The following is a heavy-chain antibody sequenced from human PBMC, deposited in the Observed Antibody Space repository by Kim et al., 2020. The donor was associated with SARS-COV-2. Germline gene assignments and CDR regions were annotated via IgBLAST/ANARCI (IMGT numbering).Heavy chain of an antibody. CDR1: GYSFTTYG. Sequence: ASVKVSCKTSGYSFTTYGINWVRQAPGQGLEWMGWINPYNENTNYAQNLQGRVTMTTDTSTNTAYMELRSLRSDDTAVYYCARAMTPVLLWFGETPGIDYWGQGTLVTVSS. J-gene: IGHJ4*02. CDR2: INPYNENT. V-gene: IGHV1-18*01. D-gene: IGHD3-10*01. CDR3: ARAMTPVLLWFGETPGIDY.